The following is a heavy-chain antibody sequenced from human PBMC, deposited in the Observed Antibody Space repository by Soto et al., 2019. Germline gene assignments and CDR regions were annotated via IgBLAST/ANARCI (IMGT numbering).Heavy chain of an antibody. D-gene: IGHD3-16*01. Sequence: GESLKISCKGSGYSFTSYWIGWVRQLPGKGLEWMGIIYPGDSDTRYSPSFQGQVTISDDKSISTAYLQWSSPKASDTAMYYCARPGYYYVWRSSLPFGYRGQGTLVTVSS. CDR3: ARPGYYYVWRSSLPFGY. V-gene: IGHV5-51*01. CDR1: GYSFTSYW. CDR2: IYPGDSDT. J-gene: IGHJ4*02.